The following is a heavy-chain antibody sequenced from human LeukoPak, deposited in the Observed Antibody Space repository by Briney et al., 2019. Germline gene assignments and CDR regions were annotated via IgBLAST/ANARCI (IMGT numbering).Heavy chain of an antibody. J-gene: IGHJ4*02. D-gene: IGHD6-13*01. CDR3: ARQGPFGIAAAGTHSDY. Sequence: GESLKISCKGSGYSFTSYWIGWVRQMPGKGLEWMGIIYPGDSDTRYSPSFQGQVTISADRSINTAYLQWSSLKASDTATYYCARQGPFGIAAAGTHSDYWGQGTLVTVSS. CDR2: IYPGDSDT. V-gene: IGHV5-51*01. CDR1: GYSFTSYW.